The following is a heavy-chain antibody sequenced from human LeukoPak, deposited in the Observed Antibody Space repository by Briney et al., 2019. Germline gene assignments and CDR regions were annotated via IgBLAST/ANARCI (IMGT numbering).Heavy chain of an antibody. J-gene: IGHJ6*03. CDR3: ARSGMVYANYYMDV. CDR1: GYTYTSYD. CDR2: MNPNSGNT. V-gene: IGHV1-8*03. Sequence: ASVKVSCKASGYTYTSYDINWVRQATGQGLEWMGWMNPNSGNTGYAQKFQGRVTITRNTSISTAYMELSSLRSEDTAVYYCARSGMVYANYYMDVWGKGTTVTVSS. D-gene: IGHD2-8*01.